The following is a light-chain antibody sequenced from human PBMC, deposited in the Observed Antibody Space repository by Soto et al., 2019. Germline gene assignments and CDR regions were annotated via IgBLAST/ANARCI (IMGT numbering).Light chain of an antibody. J-gene: IGKJ1*01. CDR2: AAS. Sequence: EIVLTQSPGTLSLSPGERATLSCRASQSVSSSYLAWYQQKPGQAPRLLIYAASIRATGIPDRFSGSGSGTDFTLTISRLEPEDFAVYYCQQYGSSPPWTFGQGTKVEIK. V-gene: IGKV3-20*01. CDR1: QSVSSSY. CDR3: QQYGSSPPWT.